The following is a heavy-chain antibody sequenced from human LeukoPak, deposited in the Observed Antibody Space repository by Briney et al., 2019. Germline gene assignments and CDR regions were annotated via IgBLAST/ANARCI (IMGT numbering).Heavy chain of an antibody. D-gene: IGHD3-22*01. CDR1: GGTFSSYA. CDR2: IIPILGIA. CDR3: ARAGYYATSGPDY. J-gene: IGHJ4*02. Sequence: SVKVSCKASGGTFSSYAISWVRQAPGQGLEWMGRIIPILGIANYAQKFQGRVTITADKSTSTAYMELSSLRSEDTAVYYCARAGYYATSGPDYRGQGTLVTVSS. V-gene: IGHV1-69*04.